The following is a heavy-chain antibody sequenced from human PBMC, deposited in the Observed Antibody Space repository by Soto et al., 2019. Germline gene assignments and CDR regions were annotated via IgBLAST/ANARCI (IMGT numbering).Heavy chain of an antibody. CDR3: AKVSTKHSWNDGLDS. CDR2: INGSGSST. Sequence: GGSLRLSCAASGFTFSSYAMSWVRQAPGKGQEWVSAINGSGSSTYYADSVKGRFTISRDNSRNSVYLEMNSLRTEDTAVYLCAKVSTKHSWNDGLDSWGKGTLVTVSS. CDR1: GFTFSSYA. J-gene: IGHJ4*02. D-gene: IGHD1-20*01. V-gene: IGHV3-23*01.